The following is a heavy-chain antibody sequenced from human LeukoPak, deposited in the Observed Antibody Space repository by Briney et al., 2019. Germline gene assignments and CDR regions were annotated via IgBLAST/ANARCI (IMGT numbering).Heavy chain of an antibody. Sequence: PGGSLRLSCAASGFTFRNYAMSWVRQAPGKGLEWVSGITGSAHITYHAGSVKGRFTISRDNSNNTLYLQMNSLRAEDTAVYYCARDRYSTSLDAFDIWGQGTMVTVSS. D-gene: IGHD6-13*01. CDR3: ARDRYSTSLDAFDI. CDR2: ITGSAHIT. J-gene: IGHJ3*02. CDR1: GFTFRNYA. V-gene: IGHV3-23*01.